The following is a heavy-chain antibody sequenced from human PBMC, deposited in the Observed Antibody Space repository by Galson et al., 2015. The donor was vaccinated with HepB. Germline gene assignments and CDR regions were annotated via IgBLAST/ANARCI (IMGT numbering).Heavy chain of an antibody. CDR1: EFTFSSYW. CDR2: INSDGSGT. Sequence: SLRLSCAASEFTFSSYWMHWVRHAPGKGLVWVSRINSDGSGTSYADSVKGRFTISRDNAKNTLYLQMNSLRAEDTAVYYCARTGERGGSYYFDYWGQGTLVTVSS. V-gene: IGHV3-74*01. CDR3: ARTGERGGSYYFDY. J-gene: IGHJ4*02. D-gene: IGHD7-27*01.